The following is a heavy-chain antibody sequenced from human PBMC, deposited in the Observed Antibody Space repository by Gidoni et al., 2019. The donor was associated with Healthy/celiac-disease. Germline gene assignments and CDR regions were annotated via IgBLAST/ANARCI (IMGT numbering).Heavy chain of an antibody. CDR1: GFTFSDYY. V-gene: IGHV3-11*01. J-gene: IGHJ4*02. D-gene: IGHD6-19*01. CDR3: AREKRIAVAGMWPWGIADY. Sequence: QVQLVESGGGLVKPGGSLRLSCAASGFTFSDYYMSWIRQAPGKGLGWVSYISSSGSTIYYADSVKGRFTISRDNAKNSLYLQMNSLRAEDTAVYYCAREKRIAVAGMWPWGIADYWGQGTLVTVSS. CDR2: ISSSGSTI.